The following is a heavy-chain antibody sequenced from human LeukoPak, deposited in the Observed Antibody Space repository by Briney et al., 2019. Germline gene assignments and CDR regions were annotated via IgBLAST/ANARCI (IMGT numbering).Heavy chain of an antibody. CDR2: TNTISTRR. J-gene: IGHJ3*02. CDR3: VRRSDDAFDI. Sequence: GGSLRLSCEASGFTFNTYSMNWVRQAPWKGLKWVSSTNTISTRRDYADSVKGRFTISRDNAKNSLYLQMNSLRAEDTAVYYCVRRSDDAFDIWGQGTMVTVSS. V-gene: IGHV3-21*06. CDR1: GFTFNTYS.